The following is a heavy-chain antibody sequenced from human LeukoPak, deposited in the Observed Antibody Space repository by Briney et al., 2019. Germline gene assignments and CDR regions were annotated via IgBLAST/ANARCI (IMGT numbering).Heavy chain of an antibody. Sequence: SETLSLTCTVSGGSISSSSYYWGWIRQPPGKGLEWIGSIYYSGTTYYNPSLKSRVTISVDTSRNQFSLNLSSMTAADTAVYYCARTRPSGSADYWGQGTLVTVSS. CDR1: GGSISSSSYY. J-gene: IGHJ4*02. V-gene: IGHV4-39*07. CDR2: IYYSGTT. D-gene: IGHD3-10*01. CDR3: ARTRPSGSADY.